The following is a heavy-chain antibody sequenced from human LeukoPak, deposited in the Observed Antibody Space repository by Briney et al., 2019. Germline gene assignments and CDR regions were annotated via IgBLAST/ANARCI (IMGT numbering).Heavy chain of an antibody. CDR3: GKSSGSGYVDY. V-gene: IGHV4-59*01. CDR1: GGTFSNYY. J-gene: IGHJ4*02. D-gene: IGHD3-22*01. Sequence: SETLSLTCTVSGGTFSNYYWNWVRQPPGKGLEWIGYIYYSGSTNYNPSLKSRVTISVDTSKNQFFLRLSSVPAADSACYYGGKSSGSGYVDYWGQGTLVTVSS. CDR2: IYYSGST.